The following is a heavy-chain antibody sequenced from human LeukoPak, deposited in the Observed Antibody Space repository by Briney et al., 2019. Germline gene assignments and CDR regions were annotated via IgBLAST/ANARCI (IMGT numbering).Heavy chain of an antibody. Sequence: PGGSLRLSCAASGFTSSSYAVSWGRQAGGQRLEWVSAISGSGGSTYYADSVKGRFTISRDNSKTTLYLQMNSLRAEDTAVYYCAKGGVGATLYWGQGTLVTVSS. CDR3: AKGGVGATLY. CDR1: GFTSSSYA. J-gene: IGHJ4*02. CDR2: ISGSGGST. V-gene: IGHV3-23*01. D-gene: IGHD1-26*01.